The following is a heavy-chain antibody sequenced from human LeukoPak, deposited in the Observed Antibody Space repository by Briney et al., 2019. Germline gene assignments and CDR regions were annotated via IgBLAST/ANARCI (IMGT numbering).Heavy chain of an antibody. Sequence: GGSLRLSCAVSGFTFSSYAMSWVRQAPGKGLEWVSVISGSDGSTYYADSVKGRFTISRDNSKNTLYLQMNSLRAEDTAVFYCAKPRGEEWLVGLYDAFDIWGQGTMVTVSS. D-gene: IGHD6-19*01. CDR1: GFTFSSYA. V-gene: IGHV3-23*01. CDR2: ISGSDGST. J-gene: IGHJ3*02. CDR3: AKPRGEEWLVGLYDAFDI.